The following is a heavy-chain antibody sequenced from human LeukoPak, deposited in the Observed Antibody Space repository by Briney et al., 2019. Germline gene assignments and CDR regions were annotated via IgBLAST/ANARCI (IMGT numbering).Heavy chain of an antibody. J-gene: IGHJ3*02. CDR2: FGPEDGET. V-gene: IGHV1-24*01. Sequence: ASVKVSCKVSGYTLTELSMHWVRQAPGKGLEWMGGFGPEDGETIYAQKFQGRVTMTEDTSTDAAYMELSSLRSEDTAVYYRATSIVGPTTDAFDIWGQGTMVTVSS. CDR1: GYTLTELS. CDR3: ATSIVGPTTDAFDI. D-gene: IGHD1-26*01.